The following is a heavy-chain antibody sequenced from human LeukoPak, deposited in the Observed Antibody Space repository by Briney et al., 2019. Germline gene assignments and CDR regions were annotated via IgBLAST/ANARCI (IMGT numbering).Heavy chain of an antibody. CDR1: GGSISSSNW. D-gene: IGHD5-18*01. CDR3: ARDPRVDTAMVYYYYGMDV. J-gene: IGHJ6*04. Sequence: PSETLSLTCAVSGGSISSSNWWSWVRQPPGKGLEWIGEMYHSGSTNYNPSLKSRVTISVDKSNSPFSLKLSSVTAADTAVYYCARDPRVDTAMVYYYYGMDVWGKGTTVTVSS. CDR2: MYHSGST. V-gene: IGHV4-4*02.